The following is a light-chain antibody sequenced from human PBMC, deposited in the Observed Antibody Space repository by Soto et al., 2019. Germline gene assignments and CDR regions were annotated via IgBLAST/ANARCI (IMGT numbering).Light chain of an antibody. J-gene: IGKJ5*01. CDR2: GPS. CDR3: HQYHNWPMT. Sequence: EIVMTQSPATLSVSPGERATVSCRTSQSFNSNLAWYQQKPGQVPRLLIYGPSTRAIGIPDRFSGSGSGTEFTLTISSLQSEDFAVYYCHQYHNWPMTFGQGTRLEIK. CDR1: QSFNSN. V-gene: IGKV3-15*01.